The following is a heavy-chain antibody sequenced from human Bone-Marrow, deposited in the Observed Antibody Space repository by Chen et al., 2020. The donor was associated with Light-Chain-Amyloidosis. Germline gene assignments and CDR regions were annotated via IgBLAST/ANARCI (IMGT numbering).Heavy chain of an antibody. CDR1: GFIFSNYE. D-gene: IGHD4-17*01. Sequence: QLVESGGGLVQPGGSLRLSCVGSGFIFSNYEMNWVRQAPGKGLGWISYISISGITIDYADYLKGRFTISRDNAQNSLFLQVNGLRDDDTAVYFCARGLFGDHPMTHRAFDVWGQGTTVTVAS. CDR3: ARGLFGDHPMTHRAFDV. V-gene: IGHV3-48*03. CDR2: ISISGITI. J-gene: IGHJ3*01.